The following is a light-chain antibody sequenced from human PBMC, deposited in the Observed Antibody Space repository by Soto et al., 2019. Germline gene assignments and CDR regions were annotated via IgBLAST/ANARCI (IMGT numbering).Light chain of an antibody. J-gene: IGKJ3*01. CDR2: GAS. Sequence: EMVLTQSPGTLSLSPGERATISCRASQSVRSSYLAWYQQKPGPAPRLLIYGASSRATGIPDRFSGSGSGTDFTLTISRLEPEDFAVYYCQHYGSSPGAFGPGTKVDIK. CDR3: QHYGSSPGA. V-gene: IGKV3-20*01. CDR1: QSVRSSY.